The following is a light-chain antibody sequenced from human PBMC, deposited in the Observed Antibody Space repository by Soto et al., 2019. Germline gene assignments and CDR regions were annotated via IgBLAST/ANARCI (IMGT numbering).Light chain of an antibody. J-gene: IGLJ1*01. CDR1: SSNIGTNY. Sequence: QSVLTQSPSASGTPGQRVTVSCSGSSSNIGTNYVYWYQQLPGTAPKVLMYGNNNRPSGVPDRFSGSKSGTSASLAITGLQAEDEADYYCQSYDSSLSGTVFGTGTKLTVL. CDR2: GNN. V-gene: IGLV1-40*01. CDR3: QSYDSSLSGTV.